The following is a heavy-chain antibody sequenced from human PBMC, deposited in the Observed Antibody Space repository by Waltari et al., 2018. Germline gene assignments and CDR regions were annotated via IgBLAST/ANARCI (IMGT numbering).Heavy chain of an antibody. CDR1: GGTFSSYA. CDR2: ITPIVGTA. Sequence: QVQLVQSGAEVKKPGSSVKVSCKASGGTFSSYAISWVRQAPGQGLEWMGGITPIVGTANSAQKFHGRVTITTDESTSTAYRELSSLRSEDTAVYYCASRLYCGGDCYSPYWYFDLWGRGTLVTVSS. D-gene: IGHD2-21*01. J-gene: IGHJ2*01. CDR3: ASRLYCGGDCYSPYWYFDL. V-gene: IGHV1-69*05.